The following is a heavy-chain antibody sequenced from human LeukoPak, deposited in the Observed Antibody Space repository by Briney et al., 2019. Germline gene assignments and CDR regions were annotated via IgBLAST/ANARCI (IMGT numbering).Heavy chain of an antibody. Sequence: ASVKVSCKASGYTFTGHYMHWVRQAPGQGLEWMGWINPNSGGTNYAQKFQGWVTMTRDTSISTAYMELSRLRSDDTAVYYCARDIGPTYDSSGYYYTRGYFHHWGQGTLVTVSS. CDR1: GYTFTGHY. CDR3: ARDIGPTYDSSGYYYTRGYFHH. J-gene: IGHJ1*01. CDR2: INPNSGGT. D-gene: IGHD3-22*01. V-gene: IGHV1-2*04.